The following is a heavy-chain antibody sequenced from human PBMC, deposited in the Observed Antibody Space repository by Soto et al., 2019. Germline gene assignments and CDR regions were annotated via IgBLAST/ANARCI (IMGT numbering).Heavy chain of an antibody. J-gene: IGHJ4*02. CDR3: ARAGGTTVTGLWHFDS. CDR2: IWYDGTKK. Sequence: QVQLEESGGGVVQPGRSLRLSCEASGFTFNTYSMHWVRQPPGKGLEWLAAIWYDGTKKYYADSVKGRFIISRDNSKKTRYLEMNSLRAGDAGVYYCARAGGTTVTGLWHFDSWGQGTMVTVSS. D-gene: IGHD4-17*01. CDR1: GFTFNTYS. V-gene: IGHV3-33*01.